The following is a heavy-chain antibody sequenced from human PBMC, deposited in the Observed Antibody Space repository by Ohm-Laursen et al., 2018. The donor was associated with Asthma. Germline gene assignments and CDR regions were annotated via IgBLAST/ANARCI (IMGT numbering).Heavy chain of an antibody. Sequence: ASVKVSCKPSGYTFTRYHMHWVRQAPGQGLEWMGIINPSGGSTSYAQKFQGRVTMTRDTSTSTVYMELSSLRSEDTAVYYCARERTYWFDPWGQGTLVTVSS. CDR3: ARERTYWFDP. J-gene: IGHJ5*02. V-gene: IGHV1-46*01. CDR1: GYTFTRYH. CDR2: INPSGGST.